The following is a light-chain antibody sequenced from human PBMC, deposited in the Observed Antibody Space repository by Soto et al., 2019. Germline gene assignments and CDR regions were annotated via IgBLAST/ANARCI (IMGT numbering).Light chain of an antibody. CDR2: WAS. CDR3: QQYYSTPWA. CDR1: QSVLYSSDNNNY. Sequence: DIVMTQSPDSLAVSLGERATINCKSSQSVLYSSDNNNYLAWYQQKPGQPPNLLIYWASTRESGVPDRFSGSGSGTDFTLTISSLQAEEVAVYYCQQYYSTPWAFGQGTRVEIK. J-gene: IGKJ1*01. V-gene: IGKV4-1*01.